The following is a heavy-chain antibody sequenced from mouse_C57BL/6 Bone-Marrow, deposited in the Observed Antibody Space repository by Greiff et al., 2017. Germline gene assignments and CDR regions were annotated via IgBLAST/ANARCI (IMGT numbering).Heavy chain of an antibody. V-gene: IGHV5-17*01. CDR1: GFTFSDYG. CDR3: ARGAGQLRLLFSFDY. CDR2: ISSGSSTI. J-gene: IGHJ2*01. D-gene: IGHD3-2*02. Sequence: EVQLVESGGGLVKPGGSLKLSCAASGFTFSDYGMHWVRQAPEKGLEWVAYISSGSSTIYYADTVKGRFTISRDNAKNTLFLQMTSLRCEDTAMYYCARGAGQLRLLFSFDYWGQGTTLSVSA.